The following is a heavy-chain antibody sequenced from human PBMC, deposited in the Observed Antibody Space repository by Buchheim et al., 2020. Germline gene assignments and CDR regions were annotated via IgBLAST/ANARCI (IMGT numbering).Heavy chain of an antibody. CDR2: IINSGGST. Sequence: EVQLLESGGGLVQPGGSLRLSCAASGFTFSSYAMSWVRQAPGKGLEWVSTIINSGGSTHYADSVKGRFTISRDKSKNTLYLQMNSLRAEDTAVYYCAREPEASYYYYGMDVWGQGTT. CDR3: AREPEASYYYYGMDV. V-gene: IGHV3-23*01. CDR1: GFTFSSYA. J-gene: IGHJ6*02.